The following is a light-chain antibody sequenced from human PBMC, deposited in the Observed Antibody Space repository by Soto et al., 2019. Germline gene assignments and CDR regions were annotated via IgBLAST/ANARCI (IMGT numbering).Light chain of an antibody. CDR2: GAS. J-gene: IGKJ2*03. CDR3: QQYGSSPLS. V-gene: IGKV3-20*01. Sequence: LTQSPSSLSATVGDRVTLTCRASQDIGTYLAWYQQKPGQAPRLLIYGASSRATGIPDRFSGSGSGTDFTLTISRLEPEDFAVYYCQQYGSSPLSFGQGTKLEIK. CDR1: QDIGTY.